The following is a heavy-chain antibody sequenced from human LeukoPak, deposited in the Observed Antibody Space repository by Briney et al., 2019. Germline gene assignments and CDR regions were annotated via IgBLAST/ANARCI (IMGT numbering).Heavy chain of an antibody. CDR2: IYYSGST. Sequence: PSETLSLTCTVSGGSISSYYWSWIRQPPGKGLEWIGYIYYSGSTNYNPSLKSRVTISVDTSKNQFSLKPSSVTAADTAVYYCARAQHVDTAMVNYYYYYGMDVWGKGTTVTVSS. CDR1: GGSISSYY. D-gene: IGHD5-18*01. J-gene: IGHJ6*04. CDR3: ARAQHVDTAMVNYYYYYGMDV. V-gene: IGHV4-59*01.